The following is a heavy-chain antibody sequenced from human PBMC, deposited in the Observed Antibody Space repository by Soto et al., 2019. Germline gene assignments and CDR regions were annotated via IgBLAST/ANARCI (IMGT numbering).Heavy chain of an antibody. Sequence: EVQLVESGGGLVQPGGSLRLSCAASGFTFSSYSMNWVRQAPGKGLEWVSYISSSSSNIYYADSVKGRFTISRDNAKNSLSLQMNSLRAEDTAVYYCARVEDDILTHMFDPWGQGTLVTVSS. V-gene: IGHV3-48*01. J-gene: IGHJ5*02. D-gene: IGHD3-9*01. CDR2: ISSSSSNI. CDR3: ARVEDDILTHMFDP. CDR1: GFTFSSYS.